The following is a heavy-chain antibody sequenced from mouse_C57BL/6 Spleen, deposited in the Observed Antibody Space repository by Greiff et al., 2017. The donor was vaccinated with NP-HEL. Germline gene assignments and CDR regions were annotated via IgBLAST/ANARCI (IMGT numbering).Heavy chain of an antibody. V-gene: IGHV1-22*01. CDR1: GYTFTDYN. CDR2: INPNNGGT. Sequence: VQLQQSGPELVKPGASVKMSCKASGYTFTDYNMHWVKQSHGKSLEWIGYINPNNGGTSYNQKFKGKATLTVNKSSSTAYMERRSLTSEDSAVYYCARPEYYYGSSWFAYWGQGTLVTVSA. CDR3: ARPEYYYGSSWFAY. J-gene: IGHJ3*01. D-gene: IGHD1-1*01.